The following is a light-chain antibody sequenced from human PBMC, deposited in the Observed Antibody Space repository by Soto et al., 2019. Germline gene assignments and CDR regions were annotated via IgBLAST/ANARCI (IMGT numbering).Light chain of an antibody. CDR2: DTF. CDR3: HQYSGPPYT. J-gene: IGKJ2*01. V-gene: IGKV3-20*01. CDR1: QSVSSSY. Sequence: EIVLTQSPGTLSLSPGETVNLSCRASQSVSSSYFGWFQQRPGQAPRLLIYDTFYRAAGIPDRFSGSGSGTDFTLTISRLEPEDFAVYYCHQYSGPPYTVGQGTKPEIK.